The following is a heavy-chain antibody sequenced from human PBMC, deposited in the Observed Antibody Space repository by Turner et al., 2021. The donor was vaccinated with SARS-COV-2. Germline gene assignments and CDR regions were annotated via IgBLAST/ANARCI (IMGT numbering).Heavy chain of an antibody. CDR3: ARSFAYYYGSGSYYPKGHYFDY. D-gene: IGHD3-10*01. J-gene: IGHJ4*02. CDR1: GFTFNNHW. V-gene: IGHV3-7*03. Sequence: EVQLVESGGGLVQPGGSLRPSCAAPGFTFNNHWMSWFRQAPGKGLEWVANMYRDGGEKYYLYSGKGRFAISRDNTKNSLYLKMNSLRAEDTAVYYCARSFAYYYGSGSYYPKGHYFDYWGQGTLVTVSS. CDR2: MYRDGGEK.